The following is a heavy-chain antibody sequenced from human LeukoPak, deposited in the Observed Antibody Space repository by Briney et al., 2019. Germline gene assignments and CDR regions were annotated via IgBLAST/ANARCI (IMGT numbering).Heavy chain of an antibody. CDR2: ISAYNGNT. CDR3: ARASVVVITPLDS. J-gene: IGHJ4*02. V-gene: IGHV1-18*01. D-gene: IGHD3-22*01. CDR1: GYTFTSYG. Sequence: RASVNVSCKASGYTFTSYGISWVRQAPGQGLEWMGWISAYNGNTNYAQKLQGRVTMTTDTSTSTAYMELRSLRSDDTAVYYCARASVVVITPLDSWGQGTLVTVSS.